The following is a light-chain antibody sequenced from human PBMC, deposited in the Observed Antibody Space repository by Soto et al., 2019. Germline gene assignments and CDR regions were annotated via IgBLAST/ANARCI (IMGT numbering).Light chain of an antibody. CDR1: SSDVGGYNY. CDR2: EVS. Sequence: QSVLTQPASVSGSPGQSITISCTGTSSDVGGYNYVSWYQQHPGKAPKLMIYEVSNRPSGVSNRFSGSKSGNTASLPISGLQAEDDADYYCTSYTSGSTLYVFGTGTKVTVL. CDR3: TSYTSGSTLYV. J-gene: IGLJ1*01. V-gene: IGLV2-14*01.